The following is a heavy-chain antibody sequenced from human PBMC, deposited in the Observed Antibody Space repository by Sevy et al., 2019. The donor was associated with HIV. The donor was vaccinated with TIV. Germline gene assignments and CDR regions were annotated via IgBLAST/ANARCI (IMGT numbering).Heavy chain of an antibody. J-gene: IGHJ4*02. V-gene: IGHV3-33*01. Sequence: GGSLRLSCAASGFTFSNYGMQWVRQAPGKGLEWVALIWNDGSNKYYADSVKGRFTTSRDNSSSTLYLQMNSLRAEDTGVYYCARDVRGEGIRPGELDYWGQGTLVTVSS. CDR2: IWNDGSNK. CDR3: ARDVRGEGIRPGELDY. CDR1: GFTFSNYG. D-gene: IGHD3-10*02.